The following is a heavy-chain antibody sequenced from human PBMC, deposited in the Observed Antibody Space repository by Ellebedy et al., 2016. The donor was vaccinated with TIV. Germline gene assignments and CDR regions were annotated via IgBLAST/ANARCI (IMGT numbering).Heavy chain of an antibody. CDR2: IYHSGIT. CDR1: GGSISSGAYS. D-gene: IGHD6-13*01. V-gene: IGHV4-30-2*01. CDR3: ARVAYSSSWYLDY. J-gene: IGHJ4*02. Sequence: MPSETLSLTCAVSGGSISSGAYSWTWIRQPPGKGLEWIGYIYHSGITYYNPSLESRVTISVDRSKNQFSLKLSSVTAADTAVYYCARVAYSSSWYLDYWGQGTLVTVSS.